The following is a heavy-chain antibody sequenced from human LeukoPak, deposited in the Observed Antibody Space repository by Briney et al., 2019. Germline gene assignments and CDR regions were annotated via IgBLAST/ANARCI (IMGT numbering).Heavy chain of an antibody. Sequence: PGGSLRLSCAASGFTFSSFEINWVRQAPGKGLEWVSYISSSGSPIYYADSVKGRFTISRDNAKNSLYLQMNSLRAEDTAVYYCASCSGGSCYSHRNDAFDIWGQGTMVTVSS. J-gene: IGHJ3*02. D-gene: IGHD2-15*01. V-gene: IGHV3-48*03. CDR2: ISSSGSPI. CDR3: ASCSGGSCYSHRNDAFDI. CDR1: GFTFSSFE.